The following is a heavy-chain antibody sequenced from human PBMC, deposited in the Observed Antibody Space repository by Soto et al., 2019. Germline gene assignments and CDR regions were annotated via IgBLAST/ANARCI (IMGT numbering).Heavy chain of an antibody. CDR1: GYTFTGYH. D-gene: IGHD2-2*03. J-gene: IGHJ4*02. CDR2: INPNSGGT. Sequence: QVQLVQSGAEVKKPGASVKVSCKASGYTFTGYHMHWVRQAPGQGLEWMGWINPNSGGTKYVQKFQGRVTMTRDTSISTAYMELSRLRFDDTAVYYCARDELDIGYWGQGTLVTVPS. V-gene: IGHV1-2*02. CDR3: ARDELDIGY.